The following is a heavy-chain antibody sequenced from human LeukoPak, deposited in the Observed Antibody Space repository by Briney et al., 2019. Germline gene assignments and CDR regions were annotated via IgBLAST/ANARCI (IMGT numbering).Heavy chain of an antibody. J-gene: IGHJ4*02. V-gene: IGHV4-39*01. D-gene: IGHD6-13*01. CDR1: GGSIGSSSYY. Sequence: PSETLSLTCTVSGGSIGSSSYYWGWIRQPPGKGLEGIGTIYYSWSTSYNPSLKSRVTISVDTSKNQFSLKLSSVTAADTAVYYCARLLRQQLVDYWGQGTLVTVSS. CDR3: ARLLRQQLVDY. CDR2: IYYSWST.